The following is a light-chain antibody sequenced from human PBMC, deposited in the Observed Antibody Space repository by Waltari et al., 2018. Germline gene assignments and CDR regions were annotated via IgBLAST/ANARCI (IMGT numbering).Light chain of an antibody. CDR2: LGS. CDR1: PSLLHSHGYNY. CDR3: ASWDDSHYV. Sequence: DIVMTQSPLSLPVTPGEPASISCTSSPSLLHSHGYNYLDWYLQKPGQSPQLLFYLGSNRASGVPDRFSGSKYGTTAFLAISELRSEDEAVYYCASWDDSHYVFGGGTKV. J-gene: IGKJ4*01. V-gene: IGKV2-28*01.